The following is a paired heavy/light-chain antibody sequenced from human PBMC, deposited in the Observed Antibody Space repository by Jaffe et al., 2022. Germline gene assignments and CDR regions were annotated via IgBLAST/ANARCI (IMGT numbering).Heavy chain of an antibody. CDR1: GFTFSSYS. CDR3: ASLPQRGYGDYGFTDYYYYMDV. J-gene: IGHJ6*03. Sequence: EVQLVESGGGLVKPGGSLRLSCAASGFTFSSYSMNWVRQAPGKGLEWVSSISSSSSYIYYADSVKGRFTISRDNAKNSLYLQMNSLRAEDTAVYYCASLPQRGYGDYGFTDYYYYMDVWGKGTTVTVSS. CDR2: ISSSSSYI. V-gene: IGHV3-21*01. D-gene: IGHD4-17*01.
Light chain of an antibody. V-gene: IGKV1-8*01. J-gene: IGKJ1*01. CDR1: QGISSY. CDR3: QQYYSYPPWT. Sequence: AIRMTQSPSSLSASTGDRVTITCRASQGISSYLAWYQQKPGKAPKLLIYAASTLQSGVPSRFSGSGSGTDFTLTISCLQSEDFATYYCQQYYSYPPWTFGQGTKVEIK. CDR2: AAS.